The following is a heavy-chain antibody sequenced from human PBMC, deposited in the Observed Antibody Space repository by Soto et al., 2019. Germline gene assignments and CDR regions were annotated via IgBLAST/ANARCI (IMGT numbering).Heavy chain of an antibody. V-gene: IGHV3-21*01. Sequence: EVQLVESGAGLVKPGGSLRLSCAASGFTFSSYSMNWVRQAPGKGLEWVSCISSSSSYIYYADSVNGRFTISRDNAKNSLYLQMMSVRAENTAVYYCARSRTPNWFDPWGQGTLVTVSP. CDR3: ARSRTPNWFDP. CDR2: ISSSSSYI. CDR1: GFTFSSYS. J-gene: IGHJ5*02.